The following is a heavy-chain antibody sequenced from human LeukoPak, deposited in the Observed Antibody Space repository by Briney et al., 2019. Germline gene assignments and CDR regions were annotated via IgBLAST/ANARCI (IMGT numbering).Heavy chain of an antibody. CDR1: GFTFDDYT. CDR3: AKDIHPGPYYYYYYMDV. V-gene: IGHV3-43*01. Sequence: GESLRLSCAASGFTFDDYTMHWVRQAPGKGLEWVSLISWDGGSTYYADSVKGRFTISRDNSKNSLYLQMNSLRTEDTALYYCAKDIHPGPYYYYYYMDVWGKGTTVTVSS. CDR2: ISWDGGST. J-gene: IGHJ6*03.